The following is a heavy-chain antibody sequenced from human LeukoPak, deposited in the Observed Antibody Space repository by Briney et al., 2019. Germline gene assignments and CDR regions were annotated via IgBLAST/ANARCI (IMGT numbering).Heavy chain of an antibody. Sequence: ASVKVSCKASGYTFTSYGISWVRQAPGQGLEWMGWISAYNGNTNYAQKLQGRVTMTTDTSTSTAYVELRSLRSDDTAVYYCARELVYYYGSGSYRGAFDIWGQGTMVTVSS. V-gene: IGHV1-18*01. CDR3: ARELVYYYGSGSYRGAFDI. J-gene: IGHJ3*02. CDR1: GYTFTSYG. CDR2: ISAYNGNT. D-gene: IGHD3-10*01.